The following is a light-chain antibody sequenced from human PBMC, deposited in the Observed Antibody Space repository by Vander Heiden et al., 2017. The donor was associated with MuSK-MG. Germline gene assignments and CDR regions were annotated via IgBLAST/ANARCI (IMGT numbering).Light chain of an antibody. J-gene: IGLJ2*01. CDR1: RSDVGGYNY. V-gene: IGLV2-14*03. CDR3: TSYTSSSTLVL. CDR2: DVS. Sequence: QSALTQPASVSGSPGQSITICCTGTRSDVGGYNYVSWYQQHPGKAPKLMIYDVSNRPLGVSNRFSGSKSGNTASLTISGLQAEDEADYYCTSYTSSSTLVLFGGGTKLTVL.